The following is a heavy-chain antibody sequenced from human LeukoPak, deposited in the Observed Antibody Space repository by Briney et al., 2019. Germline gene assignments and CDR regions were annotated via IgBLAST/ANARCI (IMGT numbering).Heavy chain of an antibody. Sequence: GGSLRLSCAASGFTFSSYSMNWVRQAPGKGLVWVSSISSSSSYIYYADSVKGRFTISRDNAKNSLYLQMNSLRAEDTAVYYCARDRSGSYGYWGQGTLVTVSS. V-gene: IGHV3-21*01. D-gene: IGHD1-26*01. CDR1: GFTFSSYS. CDR3: ARDRSGSYGY. CDR2: ISSSSSYI. J-gene: IGHJ4*02.